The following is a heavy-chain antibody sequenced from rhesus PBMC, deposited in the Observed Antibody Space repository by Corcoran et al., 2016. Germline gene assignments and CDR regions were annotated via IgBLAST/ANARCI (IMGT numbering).Heavy chain of an antibody. V-gene: IGHV4-80*01. CDR3: ARLSNIGSVFYFDF. CDR2: VNGNRENA. Sequence: QVQLQESGPGLVKPSETLSLTCAVSGDSFSSFWWNWIRQSPGKGLEWIGQVNGNRENANYHRSFRIRFTISKEASNNPCALQLTSVTAADTAVYFCARLSNIGSVFYFDFWGQGVLVTVSS. CDR1: GDSFSSFW. D-gene: IGHD5-36*02. J-gene: IGHJ4*01.